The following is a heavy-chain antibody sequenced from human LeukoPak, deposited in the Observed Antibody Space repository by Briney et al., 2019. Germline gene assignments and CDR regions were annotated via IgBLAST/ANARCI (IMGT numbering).Heavy chain of an antibody. J-gene: IGHJ5*02. D-gene: IGHD2-15*01. CDR3: AREFCSGGSCYLGRGWFDP. V-gene: IGHV1-2*02. CDR1: GYTFTSYG. CDR2: INPNSGGT. Sequence: ASVKVSCKASGYTFTSYGISWVRRAPGQGLEWMGWINPNSGGTNYAQKFQGRVTMTRDTSISTAYMELSRLRSDDTAVYYCAREFCSGGSCYLGRGWFDPWGQGTLVTVSS.